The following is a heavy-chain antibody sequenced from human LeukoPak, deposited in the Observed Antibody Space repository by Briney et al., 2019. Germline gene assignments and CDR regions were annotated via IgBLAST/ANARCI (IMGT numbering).Heavy chain of an antibody. Sequence: SETLSLTCAVYGGSFSGYYWSWIRQPPGKGLEWIGEIYHSGSTNYNPSLKTRVTISVDKSKNQFSLKLSSVTAADTAVYYCARASHDYGDYSHLDYWGQGTLVTVSS. V-gene: IGHV4-34*01. J-gene: IGHJ4*02. CDR2: IYHSGST. D-gene: IGHD4-17*01. CDR3: ARASHDYGDYSHLDY. CDR1: GGSFSGYY.